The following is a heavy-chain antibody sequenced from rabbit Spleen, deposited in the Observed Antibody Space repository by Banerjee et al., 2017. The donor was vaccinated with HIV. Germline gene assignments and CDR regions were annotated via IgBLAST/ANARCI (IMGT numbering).Heavy chain of an antibody. CDR1: GFDFNDYY. Sequence: QEQLVESGGGLVQAEGSLTLTCKASGFDFNDYYYICWVRQAPGKGPEWIACIDNGDGSTYYASWVNGRFTISRSTSLNTVTLQMTSLTAADTATYFCARDVDTIYFRFSLWGPGTLVTVS. CDR3: ARDVDTIYFRFSL. J-gene: IGHJ6*01. CDR2: IDNGDGST. D-gene: IGHD1-1*01. V-gene: IGHV1S47*01.